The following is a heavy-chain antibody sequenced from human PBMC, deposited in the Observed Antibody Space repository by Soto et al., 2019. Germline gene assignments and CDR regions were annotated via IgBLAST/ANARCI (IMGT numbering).Heavy chain of an antibody. CDR2: IFSSGST. D-gene: IGHD5-12*01. V-gene: IGHV4-4*07. CDR3: AREGSYSAYNFAHGIQLWSFDF. J-gene: IGHJ4*02. Sequence: SSETLSLTCTVSGGSINTFYWSWVRQPAGKGLEWIGRIFSSGSTSFNPSLESRVAMSVDTSKNHLSLNLSSVTAADMAVYYCAREGSYSAYNFAHGIQLWSFDFWGQGALVTVSS. CDR1: GGSINTFY.